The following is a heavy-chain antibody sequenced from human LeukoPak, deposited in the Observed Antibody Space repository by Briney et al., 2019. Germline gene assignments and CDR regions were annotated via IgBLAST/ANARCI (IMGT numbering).Heavy chain of an antibody. D-gene: IGHD4-17*01. V-gene: IGHV3-21*01. CDR3: VRPSIDDYGDCGY. J-gene: IGHJ4*02. CDR2: ISSLGRSYK. Sequence: GGSLRLSCAASGFTFTFYSMNWVRQAPGKGLEWISSISSLGRSYKYYADSVKGRFTISRNDAKNSLYLQMNSLRADDTAVYYCVRPSIDDYGDCGYWGQGTLVTVSS. CDR1: GFTFTFYS.